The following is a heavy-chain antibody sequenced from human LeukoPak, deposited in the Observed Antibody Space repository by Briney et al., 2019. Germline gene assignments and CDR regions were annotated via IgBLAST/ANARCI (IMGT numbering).Heavy chain of an antibody. CDR1: GFTFSSYG. J-gene: IGHJ4*02. D-gene: IGHD3-16*02. CDR2: ISHDGSNK. CDR3: AKDSRIMITFGGVIAIDY. V-gene: IGHV3-30*18. Sequence: PGGSLRLSCAASGFTFSSYGMHWVRQAPGKGLEWVAVISHDGSNKYYADSVKGRFTISRDNSKNTLYLQMNSLRAEDTAVYYCAKDSRIMITFGGVIAIDYWGQGTLVTVSS.